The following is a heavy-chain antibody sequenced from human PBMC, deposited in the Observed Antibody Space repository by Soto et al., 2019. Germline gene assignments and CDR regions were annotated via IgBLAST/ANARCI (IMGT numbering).Heavy chain of an antibody. D-gene: IGHD3-22*01. CDR2: IYHSGST. Sequence: SETLSLTCTVSGASMSSGGYYWTWIRQSPGKGLEWIGYIYHSGSTYYNPSLKSRVTISVDRSKNQFSLKLSSVTAADTAVYYCARSYYYDSSGPNPCYWGQGTLVTVSS. V-gene: IGHV4-30-2*06. J-gene: IGHJ4*02. CDR3: ARSYYYDSSGPNPCY. CDR1: GASMSSGGYY.